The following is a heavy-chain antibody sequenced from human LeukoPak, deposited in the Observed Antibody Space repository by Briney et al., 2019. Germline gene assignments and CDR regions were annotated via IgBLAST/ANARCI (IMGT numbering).Heavy chain of an antibody. CDR2: IYYSGST. D-gene: IGHD5-18*01. V-gene: IGHV4-59*01. CDR1: GGSISSYY. CDR3: ARVIRDTAMVYSDY. J-gene: IGHJ4*02. Sequence: KPSETLSLTCTVSGGSISSYYWSWIRQPPGKGLEWIGYIYYSGSTNYNPSLKGRVTISVDTSKNQFSLKLSSVTAADTAVYYCARVIRDTAMVYSDYWGQGTLVTVSS.